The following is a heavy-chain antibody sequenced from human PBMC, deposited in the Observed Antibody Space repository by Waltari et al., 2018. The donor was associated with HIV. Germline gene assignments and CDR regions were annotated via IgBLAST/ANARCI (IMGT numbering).Heavy chain of an antibody. Sequence: QVQLVQSGAAVKKPGSSVKVSCKASGGTFSSYAISWVRQAPGQGLEWMGGIIPIFCTANYAQKFQVRVTMTADESTSTAYMELSRLRSDDTAVYYCARERDYYDSSGGGYYCDYWGQGTLVTVSS. J-gene: IGHJ4*02. D-gene: IGHD3-22*01. CDR2: IIPIFCTA. V-gene: IGHV1-69*01. CDR1: GGTFSSYA. CDR3: ARERDYYDSSGGGYYCDY.